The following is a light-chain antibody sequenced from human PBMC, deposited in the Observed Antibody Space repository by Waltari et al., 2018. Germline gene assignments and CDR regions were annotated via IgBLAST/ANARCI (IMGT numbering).Light chain of an antibody. J-gene: IGLJ3*02. CDR2: EVT. CDR3: SSYTSSSTWV. Sequence: QSALTQPASVSGSPGQSISISCTGTSSDVGVYNYVSWYQQCPGNAPKLMIYEVTNRPSGVSNRFSGSKSGNTASLTISGLQAEDEADYYCSSYTSSSTWVFGGGTKLTVL. V-gene: IGLV2-14*01. CDR1: SSDVGVYNY.